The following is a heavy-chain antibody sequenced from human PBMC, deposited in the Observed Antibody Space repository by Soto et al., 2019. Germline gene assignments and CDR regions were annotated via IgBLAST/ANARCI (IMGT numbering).Heavy chain of an antibody. CDR3: ARAVGPFDY. J-gene: IGHJ4*02. V-gene: IGHV3-33*01. CDR1: GFTFSIYG. D-gene: IGHD3-16*01. Sequence: QVQLVESGGGVVQPGRSLRLSCAASGFTFSIYGMHWVRQAPGKALEWVAVIWNDGSNKYYGDSVKGRFTISRDNSKNTLYLHMNSLGADDTAVYYCARAVGPFDYWGQGTLVTVSS. CDR2: IWNDGSNK.